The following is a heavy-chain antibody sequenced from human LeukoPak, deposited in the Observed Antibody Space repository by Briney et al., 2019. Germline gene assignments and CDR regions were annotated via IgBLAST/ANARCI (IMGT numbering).Heavy chain of an antibody. CDR2: MYYGGKS. Sequence: KPSETLSLTCTVSGGSIGIYYWSWIRQAPGKGLEWIGFMYYGGKSNANSSLKSRVTISVDTSTNQLSLRLDSVIASDTAVYYCATRTSGDAFDVWGPGTMVTVSS. D-gene: IGHD1-14*01. V-gene: IGHV4-59*08. CDR1: GGSIGIYY. J-gene: IGHJ3*01. CDR3: ATRTSGDAFDV.